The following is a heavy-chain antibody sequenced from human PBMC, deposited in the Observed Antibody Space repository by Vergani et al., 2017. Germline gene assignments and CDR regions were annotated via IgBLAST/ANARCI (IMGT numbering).Heavy chain of an antibody. J-gene: IGHJ3*02. CDR2: INHSGST. D-gene: IGHD3-22*01. Sequence: QVQLQQWGAGLLKPSETLSLTCAVYGGSFSGYYWSWIRQPPGKGLEWIGEINHSGSTNYNPSLKSRVTISVDTSKNQFSLKLSSVTAAYTAVYYCARVKVVVISRDAFDIWGQGTMVTVSS. CDR3: ARVKVVVISRDAFDI. CDR1: GGSFSGYY. V-gene: IGHV4-34*01.